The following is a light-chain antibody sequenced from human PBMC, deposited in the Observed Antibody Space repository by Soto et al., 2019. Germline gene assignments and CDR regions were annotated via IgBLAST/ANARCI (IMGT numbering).Light chain of an antibody. Sequence: EIVLTQSPGTLSLSPGERATLSCRASQSVSSNYLAWYQQKPGQAPRLLIYGASSRATDIPGRFSGSGSGTDFTLTISRLEPDDFAVYYCQQYGASPQTFGQGTKVDIK. CDR2: GAS. CDR1: QSVSSNY. CDR3: QQYGASPQT. V-gene: IGKV3-20*01. J-gene: IGKJ1*01.